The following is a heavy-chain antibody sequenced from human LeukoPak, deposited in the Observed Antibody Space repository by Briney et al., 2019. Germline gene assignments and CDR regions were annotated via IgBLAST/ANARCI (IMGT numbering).Heavy chain of an antibody. CDR3: AREKRITMVRGVIPRGNWFDP. CDR1: GGTFSSYA. Sequence: ASVKVSCKASGGTFSSYAISWVRQAPGQGLEWMGWINPNSGGTNYAQKFQGRVTMTRDTSISTAYMELSRLRSDDTAVYYCAREKRITMVRGVIPRGNWFDPWGQGTLVTVSS. D-gene: IGHD3-10*01. J-gene: IGHJ5*02. CDR2: INPNSGGT. V-gene: IGHV1-2*02.